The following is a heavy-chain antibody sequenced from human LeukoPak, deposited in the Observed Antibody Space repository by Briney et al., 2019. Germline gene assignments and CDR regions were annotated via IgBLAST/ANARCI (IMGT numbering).Heavy chain of an antibody. Sequence: ASVKVSCKASGYTFTSYGISWVRQAPGQGLEWMGWISAYNGITKYAQKLQGRVTMTTETSTSTAYMELRSLRYDDTAVYYCARGWSSGPENMDVWGKGTTVTVSS. CDR1: GYTFTSYG. J-gene: IGHJ6*04. D-gene: IGHD6-19*01. V-gene: IGHV1-18*01. CDR3: ARGWSSGPENMDV. CDR2: ISAYNGIT.